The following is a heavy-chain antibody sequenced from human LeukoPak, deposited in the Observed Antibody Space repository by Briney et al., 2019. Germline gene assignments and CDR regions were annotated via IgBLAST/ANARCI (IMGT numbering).Heavy chain of an antibody. CDR2: INAGNGNT. D-gene: IGHD1-26*01. CDR1: GYTFTSYA. V-gene: IGHV1-3*01. CDR3: ARRGEPHDAFDI. Sequence: ASVKVSCKASGYTFTSYAMHWVRQAPGQRLEWMGWINAGNGNTKYSQKFQGRVTITRDTSASTAYMELSSLRSEDTAVYYCARRGEPHDAFDIWGQGTMVTVSS. J-gene: IGHJ3*02.